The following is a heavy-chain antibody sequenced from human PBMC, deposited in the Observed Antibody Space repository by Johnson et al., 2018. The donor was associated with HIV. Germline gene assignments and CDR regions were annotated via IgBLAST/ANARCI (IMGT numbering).Heavy chain of an antibody. Sequence: QVHLVESGGGVVQPGGSLRLSCAASGFSFSSYGMYWVRQAPGKGLEWVAFIRYDGSNKYYADSVKGRFTISRDNSKNTLYLQMNSLRAEDTAVYYCARECSSTSCYADAFDIWGQGTMVTVSS. J-gene: IGHJ3*02. V-gene: IGHV3-30*02. CDR1: GFSFSSYG. CDR3: ARECSSTSCYADAFDI. CDR2: IRYDGSNK. D-gene: IGHD2-2*01.